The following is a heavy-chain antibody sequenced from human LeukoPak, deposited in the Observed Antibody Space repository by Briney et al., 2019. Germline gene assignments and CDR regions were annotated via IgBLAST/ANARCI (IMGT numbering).Heavy chain of an antibody. D-gene: IGHD2-2*03. Sequence: SQTLSLTCAVSGGSISSGGYSWSWVRQPPGKGLEWIGYIYHSGSTYYNPSLKSRVTISVDTSKNQFSLKLSSVTAADTAVYYCARGGYCSSTSCYDWFDPWGQGTLVTVSS. V-gene: IGHV4-30-2*01. CDR3: ARGGYCSSTSCYDWFDP. CDR1: GGSISSGGYS. J-gene: IGHJ5*02. CDR2: IYHSGST.